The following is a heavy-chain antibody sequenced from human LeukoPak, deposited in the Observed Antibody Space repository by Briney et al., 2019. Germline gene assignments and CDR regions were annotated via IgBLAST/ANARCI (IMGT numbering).Heavy chain of an antibody. J-gene: IGHJ4*02. D-gene: IGHD3-22*01. CDR3: ARRVKWLEYFDY. CDR1: GGSISTYY. Sequence: PSETLSLTCTVSGGSISTYYWSWIRQPPGKGLEWIGSIYYSGSTYYNSSLKSRVTISVDTSKNQFSLKLSSVTAADTAVYYCARRVKWLEYFDYWGQGTLVTVSS. V-gene: IGHV4-59*04. CDR2: IYYSGST.